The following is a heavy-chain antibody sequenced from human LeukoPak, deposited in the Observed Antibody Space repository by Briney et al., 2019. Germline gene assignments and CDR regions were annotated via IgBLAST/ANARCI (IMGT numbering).Heavy chain of an antibody. CDR3: ARALPPSVNTPWK. Sequence: QPGGSLRLSCAASGFTFSSYWMHWVRQAPGKGLVWVSRISSDGGSTSYADSVKGRFTIFRDNAKNTLYLQMNSLGAEDTAVYYCARALPPSVNTPWKWGQGTQVTVSS. CDR1: GFTFSSYW. D-gene: IGHD1-1*01. V-gene: IGHV3-74*01. J-gene: IGHJ4*02. CDR2: ISSDGGST.